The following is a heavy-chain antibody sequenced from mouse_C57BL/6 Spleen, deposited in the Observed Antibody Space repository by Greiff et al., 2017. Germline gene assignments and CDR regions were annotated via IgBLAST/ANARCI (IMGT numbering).Heavy chain of an antibody. J-gene: IGHJ1*03. CDR2: IDPSDSYT. CDR1: GYTFTSYW. D-gene: IGHD1-1*01. Sequence: QVQLQQPGAELVRPGTSVKLSCKASGYTFTSYWMHWVKQRPGQGLEWIGVIDPSDSYTNYNQKFKGKATLTVDTSSSTAYMQLSSLTSEDSAVYYCARSPLGSSYGWYFDVWGTGTTVTVSS. CDR3: ARSPLGSSYGWYFDV. V-gene: IGHV1-59*01.